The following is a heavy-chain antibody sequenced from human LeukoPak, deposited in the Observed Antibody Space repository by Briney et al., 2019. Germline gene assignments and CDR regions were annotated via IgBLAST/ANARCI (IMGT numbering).Heavy chain of an antibody. Sequence: SETLSLTCTVSSGSISSSSYYWGWIRQPPGKGLEWIGSIYYSGSTYYNPSLKSRVTISVDTSKNQFSLKLSSVTAADTAVYYCARRGTYYDFWSGYYMVGGIDYWGQGTLVTVSS. CDR2: IYYSGST. V-gene: IGHV4-39*01. D-gene: IGHD3-3*01. CDR3: ARRGTYYDFWSGYYMVGGIDY. J-gene: IGHJ4*02. CDR1: SGSISSSSYY.